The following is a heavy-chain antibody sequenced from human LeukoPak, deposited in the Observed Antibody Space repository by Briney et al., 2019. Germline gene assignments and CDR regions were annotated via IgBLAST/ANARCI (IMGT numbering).Heavy chain of an antibody. CDR1: GGSISSYY. CDR2: IHYSGST. J-gene: IGHJ4*02. D-gene: IGHD3-10*01. CDR3: ARGEYLFGEN. V-gene: IGHV4-59*12. Sequence: PSETLSLTCTVSGGSISSYYWSWIRQPPGKGLEWIGYIHYSGSTSYNPSLKSRVTISVDTSKNQFSLKLSSVTAADTAVYYCARGEYLFGENWGQGTLVTVSS.